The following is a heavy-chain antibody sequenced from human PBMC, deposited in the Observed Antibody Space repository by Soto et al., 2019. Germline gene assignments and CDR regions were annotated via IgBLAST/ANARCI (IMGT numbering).Heavy chain of an antibody. CDR1: GGSVSSGSYY. Sequence: SETLSLTCTVSGGSVSSGSYYWSWIRQPPGKGLEWIGYIYYSGRTNYNPSLKSRVTISVDTSKNQFSLKLNSVTAADTAVYYCARSWDFWSGADYWGQGILVTVSS. CDR2: IYYSGRT. J-gene: IGHJ4*02. V-gene: IGHV4-61*01. CDR3: ARSWDFWSGADY. D-gene: IGHD3-3*01.